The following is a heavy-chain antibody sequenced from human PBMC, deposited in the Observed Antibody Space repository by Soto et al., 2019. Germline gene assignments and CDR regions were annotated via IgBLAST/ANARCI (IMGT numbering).Heavy chain of an antibody. D-gene: IGHD3-10*01. V-gene: IGHV3-48*02. CDR2: ISSSSTI. J-gene: IGHJ4*02. CDR3: ARDLGWHEVRGQGY. Sequence: EVQLVESGGGLVQPGGSLRLSCAASGFSFSSYSMNWVRQAPGKGLEWVSYISSSSTIYYADSVKGRFTISRDNAKNSLYLQMNSLRDEDTAVYYCARDLGWHEVRGQGYWGQGTLVTVSS. CDR1: GFSFSSYS.